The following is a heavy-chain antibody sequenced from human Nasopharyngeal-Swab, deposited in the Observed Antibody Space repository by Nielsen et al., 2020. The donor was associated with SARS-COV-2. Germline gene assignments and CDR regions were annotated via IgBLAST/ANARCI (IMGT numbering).Heavy chain of an antibody. J-gene: IGHJ6*02. D-gene: IGHD3-3*01. CDR3: ARDGNTYYDFWSGYYNYYYYGMDV. CDR1: GLTFSSYW. CDR2: IKQDGSEK. V-gene: IGHV3-7*01. Sequence: GESLRISCAASGLTFSSYWMSWVCQAPGKGLEWVANIKQDGSEKYYVDSVKGRFTISRDNAKNSLYLQMNSLRAEDTAVYYCARDGNTYYDFWSGYYNYYYYGMDVWGQGTTVTVSS.